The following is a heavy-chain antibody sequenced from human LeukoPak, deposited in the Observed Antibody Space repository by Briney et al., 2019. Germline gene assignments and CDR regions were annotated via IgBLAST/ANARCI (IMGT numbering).Heavy chain of an antibody. V-gene: IGHV3-9*01. Sequence: GGSLRLSCAASRFTFDDYAMHWVRQAPGKGLEWVSGISWNSGSIGYADSVKGRFTISRDNAKNSLYLQMNSLRAEDTALYYCAKDISAADAFDIWGQGTMVTVSS. CDR2: ISWNSGSI. D-gene: IGHD2-15*01. CDR1: RFTFDDYA. J-gene: IGHJ3*02. CDR3: AKDISAADAFDI.